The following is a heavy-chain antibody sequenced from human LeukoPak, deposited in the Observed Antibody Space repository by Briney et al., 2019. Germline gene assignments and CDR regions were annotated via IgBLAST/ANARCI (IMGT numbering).Heavy chain of an antibody. CDR3: ATGMTWELAPFEAPSWFDY. CDR1: GYTFTSYY. D-gene: IGHD1-26*01. CDR2: INPSGGST. Sequence: GASVKVSCKASGYTFTSYYMHWVRQAPGQGLEWMGIINPSGGSTSYAQKFQGRVPMTRDTSTSTVYMELSSLRSEDTAVYYCATGMTWELAPFEAPSWFDYWGQGTLVTVSS. J-gene: IGHJ4*02. V-gene: IGHV1-46*01.